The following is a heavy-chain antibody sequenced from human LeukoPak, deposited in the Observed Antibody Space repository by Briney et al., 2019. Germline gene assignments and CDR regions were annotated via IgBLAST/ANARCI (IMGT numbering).Heavy chain of an antibody. CDR1: GFTFSSYE. CDR2: INRDGSST. V-gene: IGHV3-74*01. D-gene: IGHD5-18*01. CDR3: ARGGGYSYGSFDY. Sequence: GGSLRLSCAASGFTFSSYEMNWVRQAPGKGLVWVSRINRDGSSTSYADSVKGRFTISRDNAKNTLYLQMDSLRAEDTAVYYCARGGGYSYGSFDYWDQGTLVTVSS. J-gene: IGHJ4*02.